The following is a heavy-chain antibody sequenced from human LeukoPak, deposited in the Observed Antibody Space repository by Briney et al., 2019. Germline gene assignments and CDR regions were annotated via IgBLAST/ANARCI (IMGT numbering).Heavy chain of an antibody. Sequence: ASVKVSCKASGYTFTGYYIHWVRQAPGQGLEWMGWITPRNGGTNYAQKFQGWVTMTGDTSISTAYLQLNRLRSDDTAVYYCARGIEGGSGYYSKLPGGYWGQGTLVTVSS. V-gene: IGHV1-2*04. D-gene: IGHD3-16*01. J-gene: IGHJ4*02. CDR3: ARGIEGGSGYYSKLPGGY. CDR1: GYTFTGYY. CDR2: ITPRNGGT.